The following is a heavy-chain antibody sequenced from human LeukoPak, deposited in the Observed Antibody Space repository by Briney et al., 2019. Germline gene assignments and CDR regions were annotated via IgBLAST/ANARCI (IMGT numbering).Heavy chain of an antibody. J-gene: IGHJ4*02. D-gene: IGHD6-13*01. V-gene: IGHV1-8*02. CDR2: MNPNSGNT. CDR3: ARIAAPGNRRLNF. Sequence: GASVKVSCKASGYTFTGYYMHWVRQAPGQGLEWMGWMNPNSGNTGNAQKFQGRVTMTRNTSISTAYMELTSLTSEDTAVYFCARIAAPGNRRLNFWGQGTLVTVSS. CDR1: GYTFTGYY.